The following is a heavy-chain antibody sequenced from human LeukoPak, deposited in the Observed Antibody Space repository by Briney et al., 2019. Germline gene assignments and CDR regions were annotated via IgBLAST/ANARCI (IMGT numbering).Heavy chain of an antibody. CDR1: GFTFSSYA. CDR2: ISYDGSNK. CDR3: ARDFPMYGMDV. Sequence: GGSLRLSCAASGFTFSSYAMHWVRRAPGKGLEWVAVISYDGSNKYYADSAKGRFTISRDNSKNTLYLQMNSLRAEDTAVYYCARDFPMYGMDVWGQGTTVTVSS. V-gene: IGHV3-30*04. J-gene: IGHJ6*02.